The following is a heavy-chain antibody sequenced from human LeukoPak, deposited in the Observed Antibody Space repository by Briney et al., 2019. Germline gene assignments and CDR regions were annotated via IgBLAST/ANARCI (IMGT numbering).Heavy chain of an antibody. CDR2: ISYDGSNK. V-gene: IGHV3-30*18. Sequence: GGSLRLSCAASGFTFSSYAMHWVRQAPGKGLEWVAVISYDGSNKYYADSVKGRFTISRDNSKNTLYLQMNSLRAEDTAVYYCAKNSLRVVIIGGPDYWGQGTPVTVSS. CDR1: GFTFSSYA. CDR3: AKNSLRVVIIGGPDY. D-gene: IGHD3-3*01. J-gene: IGHJ4*02.